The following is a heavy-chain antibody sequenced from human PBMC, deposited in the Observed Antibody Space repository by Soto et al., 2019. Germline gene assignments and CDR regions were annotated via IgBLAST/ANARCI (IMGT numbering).Heavy chain of an antibody. D-gene: IGHD3-10*01. CDR3: ARPGYYYGSGNQYYFDY. J-gene: IGHJ4*02. CDR1: GYSFTSYW. V-gene: IGHV5-51*01. Sequence: PGESLKISCKGSGYSFTSYWIGWVRQMPGKGLEWMGIIYPGDSDTRYSPSFQGQVTISADKSIGTAYLQWSSLKASDTAMYYCARPGYYYGSGNQYYFDYWGQGTLVTVSS. CDR2: IYPGDSDT.